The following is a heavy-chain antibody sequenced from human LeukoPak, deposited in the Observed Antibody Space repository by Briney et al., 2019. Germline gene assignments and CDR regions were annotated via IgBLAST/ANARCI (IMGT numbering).Heavy chain of an antibody. J-gene: IGHJ3*02. CDR2: INHSGST. V-gene: IGHV4-34*01. D-gene: IGHD3-22*01. Sequence: SETLSLTCAVYGGSFSGYYWSWIRQPPGKGLEWIGEINHSGSTNYNPSLKSRVTISVDTSKNQFPLKLSSVTAADTAVYYCARVKGYYDSRDAFDIWGQGTMVTVSS. CDR3: ARVKGYYDSRDAFDI. CDR1: GGSFSGYY.